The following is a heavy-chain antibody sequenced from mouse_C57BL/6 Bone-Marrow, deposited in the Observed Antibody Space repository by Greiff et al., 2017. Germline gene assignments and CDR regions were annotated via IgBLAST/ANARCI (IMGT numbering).Heavy chain of an antibody. J-gene: IGHJ3*01. V-gene: IGHV1-81*01. Sequence: QVQLQQSGAELARPGASVKLSCKASGYTFTSYGISWVKQRTGQGLEWIGEIYPRSGNTYYTEKFKGKATLTADKSSSTAYMELRSLTSEDSAVYFCARWAGYYGFADRGQGTLVTVSA. CDR3: ARWAGYYGFAD. CDR1: GYTFTSYG. CDR2: IYPRSGNT. D-gene: IGHD1-1*01.